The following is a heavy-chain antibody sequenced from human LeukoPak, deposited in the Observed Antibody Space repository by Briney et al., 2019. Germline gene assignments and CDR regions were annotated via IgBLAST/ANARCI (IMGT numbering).Heavy chain of an antibody. CDR1: GGSISSYY. J-gene: IGHJ4*02. CDR3: ARLYKSLAIFWPRVGYFDY. V-gene: IGHV4-59*01. CDR2: IYYSGST. Sequence: SETLSLTCTVSGGSISSYYWSWIRQPPGKGLEWIGYIYYSGSTNYNPSLKSRVTISVDTSKNQFSLKLSSVTAADTAVYYCARLYKSLAIFWPRVGYFDYWGQGTLVTVSS. D-gene: IGHD3-9*01.